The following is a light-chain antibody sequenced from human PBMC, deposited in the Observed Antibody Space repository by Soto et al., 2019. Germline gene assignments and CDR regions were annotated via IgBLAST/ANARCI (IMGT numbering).Light chain of an antibody. CDR1: QSVSSN. Sequence: EIVMTQSPATLSVSPGDRATLSCRASQSVSSNLAWYQQKPGQAPRLLIYGASTRPTGIPARFSGSGSGTAFTLTISSLQSEDFAVYYCQQYNNWPPYTFGQGTKLEIK. V-gene: IGKV3-15*01. J-gene: IGKJ2*01. CDR3: QQYNNWPPYT. CDR2: GAS.